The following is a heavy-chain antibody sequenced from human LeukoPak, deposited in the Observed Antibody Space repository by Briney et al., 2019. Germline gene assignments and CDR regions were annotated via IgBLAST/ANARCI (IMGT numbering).Heavy chain of an antibody. CDR2: ISSSSSYI. CDR3: AREWGGERFGYYYMDV. V-gene: IGHV3-21*01. J-gene: IGHJ6*03. Sequence: GGSLRLSCAASGFTFSSYSMNWVRQAPGKGLEWVSSISSSSSYIYYANSVKGRFTISRDNAKNSLYPQMNSLRAEDTAVYYCAREWGGERFGYYYMDVWGKGTTVTVSS. CDR1: GFTFSSYS. D-gene: IGHD3-10*01.